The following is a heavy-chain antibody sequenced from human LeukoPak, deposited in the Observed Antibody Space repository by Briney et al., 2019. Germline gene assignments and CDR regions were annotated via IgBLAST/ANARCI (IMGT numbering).Heavy chain of an antibody. V-gene: IGHV5-51*01. D-gene: IGHD2-8*01. CDR2: IYPGDSDT. CDR1: GYRFTSYW. Sequence: GESLKISCKGSGYRFTSYWIGWVRQMPGEGLEWMAIIYPGDSDTRYSPSFQGQVTISADKSISTAYLQWSSLKASDAAMYYCARRGVYATSPFDYWGQGTLVTVSP. CDR3: ARRGVYATSPFDY. J-gene: IGHJ4*02.